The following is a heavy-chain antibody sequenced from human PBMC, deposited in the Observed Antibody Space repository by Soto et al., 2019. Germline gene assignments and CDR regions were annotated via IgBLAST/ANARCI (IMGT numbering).Heavy chain of an antibody. CDR1: VYTFTSYY. J-gene: IGHJ6*02. Sequence: GXSVKVSCKASVYTFTSYYMHWVRQAPGQGLEWMGIINPSGGSTSYAQKFQGRVTMTRDTSTSTVYMELSSLRSEDTAVYYCARERNTMVRGVSRYYYYGMDVWGQGTTVTVSS. D-gene: IGHD3-10*01. CDR3: ARERNTMVRGVSRYYYYGMDV. CDR2: INPSGGST. V-gene: IGHV1-46*01.